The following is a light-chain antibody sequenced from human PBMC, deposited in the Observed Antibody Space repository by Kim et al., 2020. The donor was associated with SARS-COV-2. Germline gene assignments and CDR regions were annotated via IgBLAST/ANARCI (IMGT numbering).Light chain of an antibody. CDR2: GAS. V-gene: IGKV1-17*01. Sequence: ASEGDRVTITCRASQDIGNDLVWYQQNPGRAPKRLIYGASNLQSGVPSRFSGSGSETEFTLTINSLQPEDFATYFCLQHRTYPITFGQGTRREIK. J-gene: IGKJ5*01. CDR1: QDIGND. CDR3: LQHRTYPIT.